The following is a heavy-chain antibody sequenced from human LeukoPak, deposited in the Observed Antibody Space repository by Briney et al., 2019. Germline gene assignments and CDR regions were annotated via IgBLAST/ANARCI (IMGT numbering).Heavy chain of an antibody. Sequence: SETLSLTCAVYGGSFSCYYWSWIRQPPGKGLEWIGEINHSGSTNYNPSLKSRVTISVDTSKNQFSLKLSSVTAADTAVYYCARGAGTQLPDYYYGMDVWGQGATVTVSS. CDR1: GGSFSCYY. V-gene: IGHV4-34*01. CDR3: ARGAGTQLPDYYYGMDV. CDR2: INHSGST. J-gene: IGHJ6*02. D-gene: IGHD2-2*01.